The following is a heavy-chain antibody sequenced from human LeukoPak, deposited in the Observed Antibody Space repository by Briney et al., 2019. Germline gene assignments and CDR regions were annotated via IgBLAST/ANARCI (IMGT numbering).Heavy chain of an antibody. Sequence: SETLSLTCTVSGGSISSYYWSWIRQPPGKGLEWIGYIYYSGSTNYNPSLKSRVTISVDTSKNQFSLKLSSVTAADTAVYYCARPSGYGYSYGYYFDYWGQGTLVTVSS. D-gene: IGHD5-18*01. V-gene: IGHV4-59*01. CDR2: IYYSGST. CDR3: ARPSGYGYSYGYYFDY. J-gene: IGHJ4*02. CDR1: GGSISSYY.